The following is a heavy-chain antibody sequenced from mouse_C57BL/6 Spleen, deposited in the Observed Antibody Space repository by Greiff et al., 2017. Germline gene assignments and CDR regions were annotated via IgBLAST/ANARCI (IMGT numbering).Heavy chain of an antibody. J-gene: IGHJ2*01. Sequence: QVQLKQPGAELVKPGASVKVSCKASGYTFTSYWMHWVKQRPGQGLEWIGRIHPSDSDTNYNQKFKGKATLTVDKSSSTAYMQLSSLTSEDAAVYYCAIYDDYDRGYWGQGTTLTVSS. CDR1: GYTFTSYW. D-gene: IGHD2-4*01. CDR3: AIYDDYDRGY. CDR2: IHPSDSDT. V-gene: IGHV1-74*01.